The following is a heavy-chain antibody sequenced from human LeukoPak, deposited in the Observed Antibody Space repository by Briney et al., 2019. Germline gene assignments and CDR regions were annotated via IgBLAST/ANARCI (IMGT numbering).Heavy chain of an antibody. V-gene: IGHV4-59*01. D-gene: IGHD4-17*01. CDR3: ARGIESYGDYGY. Sequence: SETLSLTCTVFGGSISGSYWSWIRQPPGKGLEWIAYMYNSGSTNYNPSLKSRVTISIDTSKNQFSLKLSSLTAADTAIYYCARGIESYGDYGYWGQGILVTVSS. CDR2: MYNSGST. CDR1: GGSISGSY. J-gene: IGHJ4*02.